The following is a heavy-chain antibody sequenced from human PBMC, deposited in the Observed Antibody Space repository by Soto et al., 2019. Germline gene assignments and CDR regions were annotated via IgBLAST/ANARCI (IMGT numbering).Heavy chain of an antibody. J-gene: IGHJ4*02. CDR2: IYWNDDK. CDR3: AHTKVVPAAMGDEPFFDY. D-gene: IGHD2-2*01. V-gene: IGHV2-5*01. Sequence: ASGPTLVNPTQTLTLTCTFSGFSLSTSGVGVGWIRQPPGKALEWLALIYWNDDKRYSPSLKSRLTITKDTSKNQVVLTMTNMDPVGTATYYCAHTKVVPAAMGDEPFFDYWGQGTLVTVSS. CDR1: GFSLSTSGVG.